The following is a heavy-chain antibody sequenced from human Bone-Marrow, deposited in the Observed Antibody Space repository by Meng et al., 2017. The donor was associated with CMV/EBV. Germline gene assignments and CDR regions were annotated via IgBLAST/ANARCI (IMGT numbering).Heavy chain of an antibody. CDR2: ISSSSSYI. D-gene: IGHD6-13*01. Sequence: GESLKISCAASGFTFSSNSMNWVRQAPGKGLEWVSSISSSSSYIYYADSVKGRFTISRDNAKNSLYLQMNSLRAEDTAVYYCTGYSSSWTSKDYFDYWGQGTLVTVSS. CDR3: TGYSSSWTSKDYFDY. CDR1: GFTFSSNS. J-gene: IGHJ4*02. V-gene: IGHV3-21*01.